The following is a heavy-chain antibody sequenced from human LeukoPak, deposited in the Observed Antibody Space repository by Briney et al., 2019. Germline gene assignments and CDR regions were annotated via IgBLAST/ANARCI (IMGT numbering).Heavy chain of an antibody. V-gene: IGHV1-18*01. CDR2: ISGFNGNA. CDR3: ARDERSAAAGSAYYLDS. J-gene: IGHJ4*02. CDR1: GYSFINCG. D-gene: IGHD6-13*01. Sequence: ASVKVSCKASGYSFINCGISWVRQAPGQGLEWMGWISGFNGNANFAPKLQDRVTLTTDASTSTAYMELRSLRSDDTAVYYCARDERSAAAGSAYYLDSWGQGTLVTVSS.